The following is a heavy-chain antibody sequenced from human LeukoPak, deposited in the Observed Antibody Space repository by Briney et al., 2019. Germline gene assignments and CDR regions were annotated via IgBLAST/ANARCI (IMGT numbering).Heavy chain of an antibody. CDR1: GGSTSSGGYS. Sequence: PSETLSLTGAVSGGSTSSGGYSWSWIRQPPGKGLEWIGYIYHSGSTYYNPSLKSRVTISADTSKNQFSLKLNSVTAADTAVYFCARDGGYRLNWFDPWGQGTPVTVSS. CDR2: IYHSGST. V-gene: IGHV4-30-2*05. D-gene: IGHD3-16*01. CDR3: ARDGGYRLNWFDP. J-gene: IGHJ5*02.